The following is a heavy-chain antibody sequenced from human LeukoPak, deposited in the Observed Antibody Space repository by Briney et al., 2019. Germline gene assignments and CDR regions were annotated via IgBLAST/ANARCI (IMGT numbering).Heavy chain of an antibody. CDR1: GGTFSSYA. CDR2: IIPIFGTA. CDR3: ASEGRIQRSWFDP. V-gene: IGHV1-69*05. D-gene: IGHD5-18*01. J-gene: IGHJ5*02. Sequence: SVKVSCKASGGTFSSYAISWVRQAPGQGLELRGRIIPIFGTANYAQKFQGRVTITTDESTSTAYMELSSLRSEDTAVYYCASEGRIQRSWFDPWGQGTLVTVSS.